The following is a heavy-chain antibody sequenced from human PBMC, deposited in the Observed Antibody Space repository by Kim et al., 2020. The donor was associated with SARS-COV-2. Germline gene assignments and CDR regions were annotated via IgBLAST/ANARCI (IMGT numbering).Heavy chain of an antibody. V-gene: IGHV3-23*01. D-gene: IGHD3-10*01. J-gene: IGHJ4*02. Sequence: DSVKGRFTISRDNSKNTLYLQMNSLRAEDTAVYYCAANYGSGSYYGAFDYWGQGTLVTVSS. CDR3: AANYGSGSYYGAFDY.